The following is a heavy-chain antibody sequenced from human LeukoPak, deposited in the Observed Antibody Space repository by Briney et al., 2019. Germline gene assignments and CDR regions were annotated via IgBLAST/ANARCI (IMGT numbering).Heavy chain of an antibody. CDR3: ARHGTGGPYYYYGMDV. CDR1: GGSISSYY. CDR2: IYHSGST. Sequence: SETLSLTCTVSGGSISSYYWSWIRQPPGKGLEWIGYIYHSGSTNYNPSLKSRVTISVDTSKNQFSLKLSSVTAADTAVYYCARHGTGGPYYYYGMDVWGQGTTVTVSS. D-gene: IGHD3/OR15-3a*01. J-gene: IGHJ6*02. V-gene: IGHV4-59*08.